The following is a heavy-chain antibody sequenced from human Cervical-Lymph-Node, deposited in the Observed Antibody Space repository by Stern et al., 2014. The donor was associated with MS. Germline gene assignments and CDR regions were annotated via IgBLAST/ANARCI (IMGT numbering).Heavy chain of an antibody. D-gene: IGHD1-1*01. CDR2: IYYPGKT. Sequence: QLQESGPGLVKPSETLSLTCTVSGGSITSGGHIWTWIRQVPGTGLEWIGNIYYPGKTYYNLSLKSRVTISVDTSQNHFSLKLRSGTAADTAVYYCARATQRGRDAFDIWGQGTMVIVSS. CDR1: GGSITSGGHI. J-gene: IGHJ3*02. V-gene: IGHV4-31*03. CDR3: ARATQRGRDAFDI.